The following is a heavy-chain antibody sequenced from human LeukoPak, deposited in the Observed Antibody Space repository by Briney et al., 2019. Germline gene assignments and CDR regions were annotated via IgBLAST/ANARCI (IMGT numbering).Heavy chain of an antibody. D-gene: IGHD6-19*01. CDR3: AIGWYYFDY. CDR1: GDSIRTYY. CDR2: IYYIGNT. V-gene: IGHV4-59*01. J-gene: IGHJ4*02. Sequence: SETLPLTCTVSGDSIRTYYWSWIRQPPGKGLEWIGYIYYIGNTNYSPSLKSRVTMSVDTSKNQFSLRLSSVTAADTAVYYCAIGWYYFDYWGQGALVTVSS.